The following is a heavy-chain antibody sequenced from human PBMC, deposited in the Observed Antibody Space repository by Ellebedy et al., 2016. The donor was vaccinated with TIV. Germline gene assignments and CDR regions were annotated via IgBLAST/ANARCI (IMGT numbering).Heavy chain of an antibody. J-gene: IGHJ4*02. CDR1: GFTFNSYD. Sequence: GESLKISCAVSGFTFNSYDMNWVRQAPGKGLEWVSSISTSSTYIYYADSVKGRFTISRDNAKNSLYLQMNSLRAEDTAVYYCARESGSSGWYSDFFDYWGQGTLVTVSS. D-gene: IGHD6-19*01. CDR3: ARESGSSGWYSDFFDY. V-gene: IGHV3-21*06. CDR2: ISTSSTYI.